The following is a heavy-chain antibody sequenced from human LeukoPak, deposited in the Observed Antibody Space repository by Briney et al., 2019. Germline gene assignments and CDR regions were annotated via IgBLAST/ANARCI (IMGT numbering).Heavy chain of an antibody. CDR2: IYYSGST. D-gene: IGHD2-8*02. Sequence: SETLSLTCTVSGGSISSYYWSWIRQPPGKGLEWIGYIYYSGSTNYNPSLKSRVTISVDTSKNQFSLKLSSVTAADTAVYYCARALIWWHLYYFDYWGQGTLVTVSS. CDR1: GGSISSYY. CDR3: ARALIWWHLYYFDY. V-gene: IGHV4-59*12. J-gene: IGHJ4*02.